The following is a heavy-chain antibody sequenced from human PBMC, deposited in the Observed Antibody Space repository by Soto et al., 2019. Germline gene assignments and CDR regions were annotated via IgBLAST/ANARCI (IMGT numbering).Heavy chain of an antibody. CDR1: GGSISSSSYY. CDR3: ARVRKRRTPWSDYVLGNYGMDV. CDR2: IYYSGST. D-gene: IGHD3-3*01. J-gene: IGHJ6*01. V-gene: IGHV4-39*01. Sequence: SETLSLTCTVSGGSISSSSYYWGWIRQPPGKGLEWIGSIYYSGSTYYNPSLKSRVTISVDTSKNQFSLKLSSVTAADTAVYYCARVRKRRTPWSDYVLGNYGMDVWGQGTTVTVSS.